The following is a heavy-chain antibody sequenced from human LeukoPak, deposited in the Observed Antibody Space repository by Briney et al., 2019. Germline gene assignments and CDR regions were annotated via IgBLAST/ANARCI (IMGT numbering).Heavy chain of an antibody. CDR1: GGTFSSYA. V-gene: IGHV1-46*01. J-gene: IGHJ4*02. D-gene: IGHD6-19*01. CDR2: INPSGGST. CDR3: AREEGAVAGDFDY. Sequence: GASVKVSCKASGGTFSSYAISWVRQTPGQGLEWMGIINPSGGSTSYAQKFQGRVTMTRDTSTCTVYMELSSLRSEDTAVYYCAREEGAVAGDFDYWGQGTLVTVSS.